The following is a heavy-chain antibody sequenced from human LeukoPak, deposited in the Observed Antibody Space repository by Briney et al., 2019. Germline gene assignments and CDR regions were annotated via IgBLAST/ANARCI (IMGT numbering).Heavy chain of an antibody. CDR2: INTDGSST. CDR1: GFTFSTYW. CDR3: ARGGLEPVDY. J-gene: IGHJ4*02. V-gene: IGHV3-74*01. Sequence: GGSLRLSCAASGFTFSTYWMHWVRQAPGKGLVWVSRINTDGSSTSYADSVKGRFTISRDNAKNTLYLQMNSLRADDTAVYCCARGGLEPVDYWGQGTLVTVSS. D-gene: IGHD1-1*01.